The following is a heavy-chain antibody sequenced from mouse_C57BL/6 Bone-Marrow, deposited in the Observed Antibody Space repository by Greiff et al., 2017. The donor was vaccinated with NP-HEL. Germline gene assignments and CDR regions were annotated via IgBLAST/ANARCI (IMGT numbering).Heavy chain of an antibody. CDR2: IHPYDSDT. D-gene: IGHD2-4*01. V-gene: IGHV1-74*01. Sequence: VQLQQPGAELVKPGASVKVSCKASGYTFTSYWMHWVKQRPGQGLEWIGRIHPYDSDTNYNQKFKGKATLTVDKSSSTAYMQLSSLTSEDSAVYYCAILRLRRGFAYWGQGTLVTVSA. CDR1: GYTFTSYW. CDR3: AILRLRRGFAY. J-gene: IGHJ3*01.